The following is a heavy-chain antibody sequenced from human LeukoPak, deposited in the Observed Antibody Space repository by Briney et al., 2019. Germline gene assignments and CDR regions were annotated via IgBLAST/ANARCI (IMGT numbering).Heavy chain of an antibody. Sequence: SETLSLTCTVSGGSISSSSYYWGWIRQPPGKGLEWIGSIYHSGSTYYNPSLKSRVTISVDTSKNQFSLKLSSVTAADTAVYYCARSDHYDSSGYHRRTFDYWGQGTLVTVSS. CDR2: IYHSGST. V-gene: IGHV4-39*07. J-gene: IGHJ4*02. D-gene: IGHD3-22*01. CDR1: GGSISSSSYY. CDR3: ARSDHYDSSGYHRRTFDY.